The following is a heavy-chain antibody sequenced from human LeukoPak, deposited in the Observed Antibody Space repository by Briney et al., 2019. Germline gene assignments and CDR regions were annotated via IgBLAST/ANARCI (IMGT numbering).Heavy chain of an antibody. J-gene: IGHJ6*02. Sequence: SETLSLTCTVSGGSISSCYWSWIRQPPGKGLEWIGYIYYSGSTNYNPSLKSRVTISVDTSKNQFSLKLSSVTAADTAVYYCARSYYDFWSGYHTNFYYYYGMDVWGQGTTVTVSS. V-gene: IGHV4-59*01. CDR3: ARSYYDFWSGYHTNFYYYYGMDV. CDR2: IYYSGST. CDR1: GGSISSCY. D-gene: IGHD3-3*01.